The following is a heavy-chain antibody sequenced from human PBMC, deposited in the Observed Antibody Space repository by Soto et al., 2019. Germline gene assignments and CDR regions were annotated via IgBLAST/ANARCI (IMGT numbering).Heavy chain of an antibody. CDR1: GFDSSNYW. CDR2: INGDGSDI. V-gene: IGHV3-74*03. Sequence: GGSLRLSCGASGFDSSNYWMHWVRQAPGKGLVWVSRINGDGSDIKYADSVKGRFTISRDNAKNTVYLQMNSLRADDTAVYYCARDQTTGDWFDAWGQGA. J-gene: IGHJ5*02. CDR3: ARDQTTGDWFDA. D-gene: IGHD4-17*01.